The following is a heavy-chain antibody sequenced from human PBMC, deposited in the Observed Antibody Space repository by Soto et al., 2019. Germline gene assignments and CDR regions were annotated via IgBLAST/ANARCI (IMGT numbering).Heavy chain of an antibody. D-gene: IGHD2-2*01. J-gene: IGHJ6*02. CDR1: GYTFTSYY. Sequence: GASVKVSCKASGYTFTSYYMHWVRQAPGQGLEWMGIINPSGGSTSYAQKFQGRVTMTRDTSTSTVYMELSSLRSEDTAVYYCARVRFHKYPDYYYYGMDVWGQGTTVTVSS. CDR3: ARVRFHKYPDYYYYGMDV. CDR2: INPSGGST. V-gene: IGHV1-46*01.